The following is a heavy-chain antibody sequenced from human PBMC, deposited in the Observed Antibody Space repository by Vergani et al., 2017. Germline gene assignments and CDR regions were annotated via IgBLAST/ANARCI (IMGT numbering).Heavy chain of an antibody. V-gene: IGHV1-2*02. CDR1: GYTFTGYY. D-gene: IGHD6-19*01. J-gene: IGHJ4*02. CDR2: INPNSGGT. CDR3: AREPQGSGWYGSFDY. Sequence: QVQLVQSGAEVKKPGASVKVSCKASGYTFTGYYMHWVRQAPGQGLEWMGWINPNSGGTNYAQKFQGRVTMTRDTSISTAYMELSRLRSDDTAVYYCAREPQGSGWYGSFDYWGQGTLVTVSS.